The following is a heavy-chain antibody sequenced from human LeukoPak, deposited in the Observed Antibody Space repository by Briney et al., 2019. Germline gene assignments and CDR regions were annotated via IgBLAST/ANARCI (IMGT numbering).Heavy chain of an antibody. CDR1: GYTFTGYY. V-gene: IGHV1-2*02. Sequence: ASVKVSCKASGYTFTGYYMHWVRQAPGQGLEWMGWIIPNSGGTNYAQKFQGRVTMTRGTSISTAYMELSRLRSDDTAVYYCARALGAYYYDSSGYLAAFDIWGQGTMVTVSS. J-gene: IGHJ3*02. CDR3: ARALGAYYYDSSGYLAAFDI. D-gene: IGHD3-22*01. CDR2: IIPNSGGT.